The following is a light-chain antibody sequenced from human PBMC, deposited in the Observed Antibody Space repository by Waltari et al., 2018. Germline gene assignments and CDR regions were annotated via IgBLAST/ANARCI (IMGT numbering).Light chain of an antibody. CDR2: GAS. CDR1: QSISSN. Sequence: EIVMTQSPATLSVFPGETATLSCSASQSISSNLAWYQHKPGQAPRLLIYGASTRATGIPARFSGSGSGTEFTLTISSLQSEDFAVYFCQQYDNWLGTFGQGTKVEIK. V-gene: IGKV3-15*01. CDR3: QQYDNWLGT. J-gene: IGKJ1*01.